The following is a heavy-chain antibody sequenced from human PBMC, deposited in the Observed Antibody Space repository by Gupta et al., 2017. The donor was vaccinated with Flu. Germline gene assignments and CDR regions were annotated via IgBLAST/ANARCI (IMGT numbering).Heavy chain of an antibody. V-gene: IGHV3-7*01. J-gene: IGHJ6*02. CDR1: GFTFDGFW. D-gene: IGHD2-2*02. Sequence: VQLVESGGDLVQPGGSLRLSCAASGFTFDGFWMSWVRQAPGKGLEWVANINQDGSEKNYADSVRGRFTISRDNTKKSVSLQMSSLRGEDTAVYFCAREPEEGYGIGSSCYTFRVGLDVWGQGTTVTVSS. CDR2: INQDGSEK. CDR3: AREPEEGYGIGSSCYTFRVGLDV.